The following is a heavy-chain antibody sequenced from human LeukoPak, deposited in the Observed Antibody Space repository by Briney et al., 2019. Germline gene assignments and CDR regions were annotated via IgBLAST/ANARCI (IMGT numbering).Heavy chain of an antibody. CDR1: GGSISSGDYY. J-gene: IGHJ4*02. CDR2: IYYSGST. CDR3: ARGKNFDWLYGFDY. D-gene: IGHD3-9*01. V-gene: IGHV4-30-4*08. Sequence: SQTLSLTCTVSGGSISSGDYYWSWIRQPPGKGLEWIGYIYYSGSTYYNPSLNSRVTISVDTSKNQFSLKLSSVTAADTAMYYCARGKNFDWLYGFDYWGQGTLVTVSS.